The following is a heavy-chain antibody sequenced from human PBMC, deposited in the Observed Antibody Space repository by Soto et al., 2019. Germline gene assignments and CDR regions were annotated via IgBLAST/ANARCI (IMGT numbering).Heavy chain of an antibody. CDR3: AKAPSSDCNSGACSLRS. J-gene: IGHJ5*02. D-gene: IGHD2-21*01. V-gene: IGHV3-23*01. Sequence: EVQLLESGGGLVQPGGSLRLSCAASGFTFSNYGXSWVRQAPGKGLEWVSSISGGNTFYAGSVKGRFTISRDNSKNTLYLQMNSLTAEDTAVYYCAKAPSSDCNSGACSLRSWGQGTLVTVSS. CDR2: SISGGNT. CDR1: GFTFSNYG.